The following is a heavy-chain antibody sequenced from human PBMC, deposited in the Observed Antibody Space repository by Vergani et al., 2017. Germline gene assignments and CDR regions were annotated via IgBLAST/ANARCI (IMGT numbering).Heavy chain of an antibody. J-gene: IGHJ6*02. Sequence: QVQLVESGGGVVQPGGSLRLSCAASGFTFSSYGMHWVRQAPGKGLEWVAFIRYDGSNKYYADSVKGRFTISRDNSKNTLYLQMNSLRAEDTAVYYCAKALPAYCSSTSCASGMDVWGQGTTVIVSS. CDR1: GFTFSSYG. D-gene: IGHD2-2*01. V-gene: IGHV3-30*02. CDR3: AKALPAYCSSTSCASGMDV. CDR2: IRYDGSNK.